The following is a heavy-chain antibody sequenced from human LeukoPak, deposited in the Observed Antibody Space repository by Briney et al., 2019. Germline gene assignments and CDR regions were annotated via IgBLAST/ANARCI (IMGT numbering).Heavy chain of an antibody. CDR1: GGSFSGYY. D-gene: IGHD2-2*02. V-gene: IGHV4-34*01. J-gene: IGHJ3*02. CDR3: ARGRDYCSSTSCYTFGLDAFDI. CDR2: INHSGST. Sequence: SETLSLTCAVYGGSFSGYYWSWIRQPPGKGLEWIGEINHSGSTNYNPSLKSRVTMSVDTSKNQFSLKLSSVTAADTAVYYCARGRDYCSSTSCYTFGLDAFDIWGQGTMVTVSS.